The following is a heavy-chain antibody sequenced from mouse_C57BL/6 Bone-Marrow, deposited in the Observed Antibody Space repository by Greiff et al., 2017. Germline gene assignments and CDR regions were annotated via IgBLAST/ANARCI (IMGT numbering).Heavy chain of an antibody. CDR2: IWSGGST. CDR3: ARPPWFAY. J-gene: IGHJ3*01. Sequence: QVQLQQSGPGLVRPSQSLSITCTVSGFSLTSYGVHWVRQSPGKGLEWLGVIWSGGSTDYNAAFISRLSISKDNSKSQVFFKMNSLQADDTARYYCARPPWFAYWGQGTLVTVSA. V-gene: IGHV2-2*01. CDR1: GFSLTSYG.